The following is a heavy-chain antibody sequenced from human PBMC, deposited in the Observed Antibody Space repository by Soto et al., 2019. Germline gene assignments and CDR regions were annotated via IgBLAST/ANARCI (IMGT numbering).Heavy chain of an antibody. V-gene: IGHV5-10-1*01. CDR2: IDPGDTYA. Sequence: GESLKISCTGFGYTFTTFWISWVRQMPGKGLEWMGRIDPGDTYATYSPAFQGHVTISADKATSTAYLQWSSLKASDAAMYFCARIYCTTTTCDSWFDPWGQGTLVTVSS. CDR1: GYTFTTFW. J-gene: IGHJ5*02. D-gene: IGHD2-2*01. CDR3: ARIYCTTTTCDSWFDP.